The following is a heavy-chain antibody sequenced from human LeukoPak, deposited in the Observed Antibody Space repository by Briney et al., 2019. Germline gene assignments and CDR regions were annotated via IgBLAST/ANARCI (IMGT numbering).Heavy chain of an antibody. D-gene: IGHD1-7*01. CDR2: FDPEDGET. CDR1: GYTPTEFS. CDR3: ATGITGTTLDY. J-gene: IGHJ4*02. V-gene: IGHV1-24*01. Sequence: APVKVSCKVSGYTPTEFSLHWVRQAPGKGLEWRGGFDPEDGETIYAQKFQGRVTMTEDTSTDTAYMELSSLRSEDTAVYYCATGITGTTLDYWGQGTLVTVSS.